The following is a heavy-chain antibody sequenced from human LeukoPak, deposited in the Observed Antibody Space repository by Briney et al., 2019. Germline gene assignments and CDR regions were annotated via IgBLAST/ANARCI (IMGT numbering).Heavy chain of an antibody. J-gene: IGHJ4*02. Sequence: SGGSLRLSCAASGFTFSSYGMHWVRQAPGKGLEWVAFIRYDASNKYYADSVKGRFTISRDNSKSTLSLQMNSLRAEDTAIYYCATYRQVLLPFESWGQGTLVTVSS. D-gene: IGHD2-8*02. CDR2: IRYDASNK. V-gene: IGHV3-30*02. CDR1: GFTFSSYG. CDR3: ATYRQVLLPFES.